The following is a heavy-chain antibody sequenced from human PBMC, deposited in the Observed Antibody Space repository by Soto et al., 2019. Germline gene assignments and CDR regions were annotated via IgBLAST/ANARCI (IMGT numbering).Heavy chain of an antibody. CDR1: GFTFSSYS. V-gene: IGHV3-48*01. CDR3: ARNRPYYYDSSGYHAFDI. Sequence: GGSLRLSCAASGFTFSSYSVNWVRQAPGKGLEWVSYISSSSSTIYYADSVKGRFTISRDNAKNSLYLQMNSLRAEDTAVYYCARNRPYYYDSSGYHAFDIWGQGTMVTVSS. J-gene: IGHJ3*02. D-gene: IGHD3-22*01. CDR2: ISSSSSTI.